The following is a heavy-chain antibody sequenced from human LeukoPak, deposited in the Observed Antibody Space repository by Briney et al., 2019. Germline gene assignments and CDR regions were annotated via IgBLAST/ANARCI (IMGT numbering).Heavy chain of an antibody. J-gene: IGHJ4*02. D-gene: IGHD6-13*01. Sequence: GGSLRLSCAASGFTFSGNWMSWVRQAPGKGLEWVSIISSAGTTYYADSVKGRFTISRDNSKNTVYLQVNSLRDEDTAVYYCARDLEAANTYYFDYWGQGTMVTVSS. CDR3: ARDLEAANTYYFDY. CDR2: ISSAGTT. CDR1: GFTFSGNW. V-gene: IGHV3-66*01.